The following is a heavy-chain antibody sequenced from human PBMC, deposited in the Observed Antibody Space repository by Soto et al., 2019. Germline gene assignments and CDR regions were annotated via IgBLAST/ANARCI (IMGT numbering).Heavy chain of an antibody. CDR3: ARGMQGYDFWSGYYPFYYYYGMDV. CDR1: GYTFTSYD. Sequence: QVPLVQSGAEVKKPGASVKVSCKASGYTFTSYDINWVRQATGQGLEWMGWMNPNSGNTGYAQKFQGRGTMTRNTSISTAYMELSSLRSEDTAVYYCARGMQGYDFWSGYYPFYYYYGMDVWGQGTTVTVSS. CDR2: MNPNSGNT. V-gene: IGHV1-8*01. D-gene: IGHD3-3*01. J-gene: IGHJ6*02.